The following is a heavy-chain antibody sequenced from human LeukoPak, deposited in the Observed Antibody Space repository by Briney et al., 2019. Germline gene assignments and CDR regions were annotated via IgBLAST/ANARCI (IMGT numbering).Heavy chain of an antibody. V-gene: IGHV3-23*01. J-gene: IGHJ4*02. CDR3: AKDTLLLLY. CDR1: GFTFSNFA. D-gene: IGHD3-22*01. Sequence: GGSLRLSCAASGFTFSNFAMSWVRQAPGKGLEWVSAISGSGGDTYYADSVKDRFTISRDNAKSTLYLQMNSLRAEDTALYYCAKDTLLLLYWGQGTLVTVSS. CDR2: ISGSGGDT.